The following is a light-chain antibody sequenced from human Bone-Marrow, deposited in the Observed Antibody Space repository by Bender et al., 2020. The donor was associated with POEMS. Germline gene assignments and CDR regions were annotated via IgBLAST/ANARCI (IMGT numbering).Light chain of an antibody. Sequence: QSVLTQPPSVSGTPGQRVTISCSGSGSNIGGYPVNWYQQLPGTAPRLLIYTNNERPSGVPDRFSGSKSGNTASLTISGLQAEDEADYYCCSYAGSDIFVVFGGGTKLSVL. V-gene: IGLV1-44*01. CDR1: GSNIGGYP. CDR2: TNN. CDR3: CSYAGSDIFVV. J-gene: IGLJ2*01.